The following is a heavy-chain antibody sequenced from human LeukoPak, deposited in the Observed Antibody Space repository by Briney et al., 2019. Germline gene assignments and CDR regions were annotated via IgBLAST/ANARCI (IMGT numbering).Heavy chain of an antibody. CDR2: IHRGASAI. Sequence: GGSLRLSCAASGFTFKDSAMHWVRQAPGKGLEWISYIHRGASAIYYADSVKGRFAISRDDAKNSLYLQMDSLRVEDTAIYYCARGHSDALFYWGQGTRVTVSS. J-gene: IGHJ4*02. CDR1: GFTFKDSA. V-gene: IGHV3-48*03. D-gene: IGHD2-21*02. CDR3: ARGHSDALFY.